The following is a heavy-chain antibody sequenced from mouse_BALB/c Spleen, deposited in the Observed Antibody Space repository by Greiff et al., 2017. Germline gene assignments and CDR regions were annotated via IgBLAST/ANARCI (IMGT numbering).Heavy chain of an antibody. CDR1: GFTFSSYA. CDR2: ISSGGSYT. Sequence: EVMLVESGGGLVKPGGSLKLSCAASGFTFSSYAMSWVRQSPEKRLEWVAEISSGGSYTYYPDTVTGRFTISRDNAKNTLYLEMSSLRSEDTAMYYCARGYEPYAMDYWGQGTSVTVSS. D-gene: IGHD1-1*01. CDR3: ARGYEPYAMDY. V-gene: IGHV5-9-4*01. J-gene: IGHJ4*01.